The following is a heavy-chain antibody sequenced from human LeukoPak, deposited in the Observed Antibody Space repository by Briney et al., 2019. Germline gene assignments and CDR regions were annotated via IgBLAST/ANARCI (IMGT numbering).Heavy chain of an antibody. V-gene: IGHV4-59*01. J-gene: IGHJ4*02. CDR3: ARDKSLRGNWFGNDY. CDR2: ISNSGST. D-gene: IGHD3-10*01. CDR1: GGSISSYL. Sequence: SGTLSLTCTVSGGSISSYLWSWIRQSPGKGPEWIGYISNSGSTNYNPSLRSRVTISLDTSKNQFSLRLSFVTAADTAVYYCARDKSLRGNWFGNDYWGQGTLVTVSS.